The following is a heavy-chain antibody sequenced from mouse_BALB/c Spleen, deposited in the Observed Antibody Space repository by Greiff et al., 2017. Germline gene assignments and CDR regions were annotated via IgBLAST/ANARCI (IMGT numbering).Heavy chain of an antibody. Sequence: VQLQQSGAELVRPGPSVKISCKASGYAFSSYWMNWVKQRPGQGLEGIGQIYPGGGDINYNGKFKGKATLTADKSSCTAYMQLSSLTSEDSAVYFCAREWDLMDYWGQGTSVTGSS. CDR3: AREWDLMDY. J-gene: IGHJ4*01. D-gene: IGHD4-1*01. CDR2: IYPGGGDI. V-gene: IGHV1-80*01. CDR1: GYAFSSYW.